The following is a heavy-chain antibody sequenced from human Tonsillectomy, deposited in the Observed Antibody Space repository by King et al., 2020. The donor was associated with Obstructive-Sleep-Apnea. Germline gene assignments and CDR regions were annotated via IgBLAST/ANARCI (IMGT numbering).Heavy chain of an antibody. CDR2: ISGRGGST. D-gene: IGHD6-19*01. Sequence: VQLVESGGGLVQPGGSLRLSCAASGFTFSSYVMSWVRQAPGKGLEWVSAISGRGGSTYYAASVKGRFTISRDNSKNTLYLQMNSLRAEDTAVYYCAKDRYSSGWPDAFDIWGQGTMVTVSS. CDR1: GFTFSSYV. V-gene: IGHV3-23*04. CDR3: AKDRYSSGWPDAFDI. J-gene: IGHJ3*02.